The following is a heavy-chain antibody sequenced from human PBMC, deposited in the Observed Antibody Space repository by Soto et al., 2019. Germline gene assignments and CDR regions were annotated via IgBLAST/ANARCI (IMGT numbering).Heavy chain of an antibody. Sequence: QVQLVQSGAEVKKPGASVMVSCKASGYTFTSHDINWVRQATGQGLEWMGWMNPNSGNTEYAQKFQGRVTMTRKTSISTAYMELSSLRSEDTAVYYCPRGRLGLSVRFDYWGQGTLVTVSS. J-gene: IGHJ4*02. CDR2: MNPNSGNT. CDR3: PRGRLGLSVRFDY. V-gene: IGHV1-8*01. CDR1: GYTFTSHD. D-gene: IGHD1-7*01.